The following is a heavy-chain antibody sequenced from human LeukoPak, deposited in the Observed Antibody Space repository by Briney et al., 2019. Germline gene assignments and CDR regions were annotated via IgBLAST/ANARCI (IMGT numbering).Heavy chain of an antibody. V-gene: IGHV3-30*02. J-gene: IGHJ6*04. CDR2: IRYDGSNK. D-gene: IGHD3-10*01. CDR1: GFTFSSYG. Sequence: GGSLRLSCAASGFTFSSYGMHWVRQAPGKGLEWVAFIRYDGSNKYYADSVKGRFTISRDNSKNTLYLQMNSLRAEDTAVYYCARDKSSLLWFGELSGPLDVWGKGTTVTVSS. CDR3: ARDKSSLLWFGELSGPLDV.